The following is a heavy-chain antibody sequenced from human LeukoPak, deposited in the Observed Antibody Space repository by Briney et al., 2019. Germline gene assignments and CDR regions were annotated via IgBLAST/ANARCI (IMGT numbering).Heavy chain of an antibody. Sequence: SVNVSCKASGCTFSSYAISWVRQAPEQGLEWMGGIIPIFGTANYAQKFQGRVTITADESTSTAYMELSSLRSEDTAVYYCASNGGIAARRTFDYWGQGTLVTVSS. D-gene: IGHD6-6*01. CDR1: GCTFSSYA. CDR2: IIPIFGTA. J-gene: IGHJ4*02. CDR3: ASNGGIAARRTFDY. V-gene: IGHV1-69*01.